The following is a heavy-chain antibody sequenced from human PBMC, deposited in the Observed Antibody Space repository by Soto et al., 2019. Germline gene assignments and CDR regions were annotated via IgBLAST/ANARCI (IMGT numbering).Heavy chain of an antibody. J-gene: IGHJ4*02. D-gene: IGHD2-15*01. V-gene: IGHV3-33*01. CDR3: ARSDCSGGSCYRGTDY. Sequence: QVQLVESGGGVVQPGGSLGLSWAGSGFPFIPYGMHGYRQAQGKGLEWGEVIWYDESSKNYAASVKARFTISGDNSKNTLYLQMNSLRAEDTAVYYCARSDCSGGSCYRGTDYWVQGPLVTVSS. CDR2: IWYDESSK. CDR1: GFPFIPYG.